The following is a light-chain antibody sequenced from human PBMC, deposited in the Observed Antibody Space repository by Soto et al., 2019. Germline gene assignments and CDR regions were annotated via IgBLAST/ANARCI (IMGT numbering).Light chain of an antibody. CDR2: AAS. J-gene: IGKJ1*01. CDR1: QSISSY. V-gene: IGKV1-39*01. CDR3: QQSYISPST. Sequence: DIQMTQSPSSLSASVGDRVTITCRASQSISSYLNWYQQKPGKAPKLLIYAASSLESGVPSRFSGSGSGTDFTLTVSSLQSEDFATYYCQQSYISPSTFGQGTKVRIK.